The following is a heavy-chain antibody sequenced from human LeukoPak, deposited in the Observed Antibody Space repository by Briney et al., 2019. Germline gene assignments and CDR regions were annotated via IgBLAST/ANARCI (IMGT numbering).Heavy chain of an antibody. V-gene: IGHV3-23*01. J-gene: IGHJ4*02. CDR3: ARDRRGPSGYDPFDY. CDR1: GFTFSSYA. CDR2: ISGSDGST. Sequence: GGSLRLSCAASGFTFSSYAMSWVRQAPGKGLEWVSGISGSDGSTNYADSVKGRFTISRENSKNTLYLQMNSLRAEDTAVYYCARDRRGPSGYDPFDYWGQGTLVTVSS. D-gene: IGHD5-12*01.